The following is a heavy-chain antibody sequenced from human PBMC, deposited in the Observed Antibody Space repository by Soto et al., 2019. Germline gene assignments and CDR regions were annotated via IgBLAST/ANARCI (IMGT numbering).Heavy chain of an antibody. V-gene: IGHV3-53*01. D-gene: IGHD3-22*01. CDR3: ARDRVESGYPEYFQH. CDR1: GFIVSSNC. Sequence: EVQLVESGGGLIQPGGSLRLSCAASGFIVSSNCMTWVRQSPGKGLEWVSVIYSGGSTYYADSVKGRFTISRDNSKNTLYLQMNSLRAEDTAVYYCARDRVESGYPEYFQHWGQGTLVTVSS. CDR2: IYSGGST. J-gene: IGHJ1*01.